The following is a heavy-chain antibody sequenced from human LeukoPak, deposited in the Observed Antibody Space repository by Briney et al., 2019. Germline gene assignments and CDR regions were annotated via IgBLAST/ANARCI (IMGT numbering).Heavy chain of an antibody. D-gene: IGHD1-7*01. CDR2: ISAYNGNT. Sequence: ASVKVSCKASGYTFTNYGISWVRQAPGQGLEWMGWISAYNGNTNYAQKLQGRVTMTTDTSTSTAYMELRSLRSDDTAVYYCARGHNWNYPNWFDPWGQGTLVTVSS. CDR1: GYTFTNYG. CDR3: ARGHNWNYPNWFDP. J-gene: IGHJ5*02. V-gene: IGHV1-18*01.